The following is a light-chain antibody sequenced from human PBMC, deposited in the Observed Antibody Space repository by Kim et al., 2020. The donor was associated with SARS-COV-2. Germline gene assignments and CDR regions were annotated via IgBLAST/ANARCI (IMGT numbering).Light chain of an antibody. CDR1: QGIINF. J-gene: IGKJ2*01. Sequence: SASLGYTVTITCRASQGIINFFAWYQHKPGNVPKLLVYSASTLQSGVPSRFSGSGSGTAFTLTISNLQPEDVATYYCQSSTVAPYTFGQGTKLEI. V-gene: IGKV1-27*01. CDR3: QSSTVAPYT. CDR2: SAS.